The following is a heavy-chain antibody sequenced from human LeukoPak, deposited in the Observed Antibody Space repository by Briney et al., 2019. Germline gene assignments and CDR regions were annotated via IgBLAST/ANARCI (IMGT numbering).Heavy chain of an antibody. CDR1: GFTFSSYG. V-gene: IGHV3-30*18. CDR2: ISYDGSNK. Sequence: PGGSLRLSCAASGFTFSSYGMHWVRQAPGKGLEWVAVISYDGSNKYYADSVKGRFTISRDNSKNTLYLQMNSLRAEDTAVYYCAKEPGVHDVWGQGTLVTVSS. J-gene: IGHJ4*02. CDR3: AKEPGVHDV. D-gene: IGHD1-1*01.